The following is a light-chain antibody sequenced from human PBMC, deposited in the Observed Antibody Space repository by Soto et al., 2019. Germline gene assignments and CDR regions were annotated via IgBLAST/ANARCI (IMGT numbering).Light chain of an antibody. CDR3: SSYTSSSTVV. CDR1: SSDVGGYNY. CDR2: DVS. Sequence: QSGLTQPASVYGSPGQSITISCTRTSSDVGGYNYVSWYQQHPGKAPKLMIYDVSNRPSGVSNRFSGSKSGNTASLTISGLQAEDEADYYCSSYTSSSTVVFGGGTKVTVL. V-gene: IGLV2-14*01. J-gene: IGLJ2*01.